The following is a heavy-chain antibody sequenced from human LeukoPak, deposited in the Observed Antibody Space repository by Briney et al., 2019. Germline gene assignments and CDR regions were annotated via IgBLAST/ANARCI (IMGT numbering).Heavy chain of an antibody. CDR1: GGTFSTYA. J-gene: IGHJ5*02. D-gene: IGHD5-18*01. V-gene: IGHV1-69*06. CDR3: ARGDDTIMVMHH. Sequence: ASVKVSCKASGGTFSTYAISWVRQAPGQGLEWMGGIIPIFETTNYAQKFQGRVTITADKSTSTAYMELSSLRSEDTAVYYCARGDDTIMVMHHWGQGTLVTVSS. CDR2: IIPIFETT.